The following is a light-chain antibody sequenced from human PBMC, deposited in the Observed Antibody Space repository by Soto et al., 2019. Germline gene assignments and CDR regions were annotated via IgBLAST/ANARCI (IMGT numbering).Light chain of an antibody. V-gene: IGKV1-39*01. CDR1: QSISSY. Sequence: DIQMTQSPSSLSASVGDRVTITGRASQSISSYLNWYQQKPGKAPKLLIYAASSLQSGVPSRFSGSGSGTDFTLTISSLQPEDFATYYCQQSYSTPPTFGQGTRLAI. J-gene: IGKJ5*01. CDR2: AAS. CDR3: QQSYSTPPT.